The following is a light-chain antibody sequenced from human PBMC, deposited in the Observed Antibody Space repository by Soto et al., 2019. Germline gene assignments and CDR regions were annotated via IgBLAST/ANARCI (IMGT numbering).Light chain of an antibody. CDR2: AAS. CDR1: QSISAY. V-gene: IGKV1-39*01. J-gene: IGKJ4*01. Sequence: DIQMTQSPSSLSASVGDTVSITCRASQSISAYLNWYQQKPGKAPNLLISAASTLESGVPSRFSGRGSGTDFSLIISSLQPEDSATYYCKQSYDKSPLTFGGGTRVEI. CDR3: KQSYDKSPLT.